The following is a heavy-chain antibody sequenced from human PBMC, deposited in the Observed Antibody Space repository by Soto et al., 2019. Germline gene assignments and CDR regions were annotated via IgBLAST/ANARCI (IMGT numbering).Heavy chain of an antibody. J-gene: IGHJ6*02. CDR3: ARRLYYDSSGFEGGGMDV. CDR2: IYYSGST. Sequence: PSETLSLTCTVSGGSISSYYWSWIRQPPGKGQERIGYIYYSGSTNYNPSLKSRVTISVDTSKNHFSLKLSSVTAADTAVYYFARRLYYDSSGFEGGGMDVWGQGTTVTVSS. V-gene: IGHV4-59*08. CDR1: GGSISSYY. D-gene: IGHD3-22*01.